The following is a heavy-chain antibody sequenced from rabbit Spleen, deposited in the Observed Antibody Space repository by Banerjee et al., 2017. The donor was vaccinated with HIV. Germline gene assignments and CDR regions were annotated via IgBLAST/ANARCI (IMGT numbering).Heavy chain of an antibody. CDR2: IGSSSW. Sequence: QSLEESGGDLVKPGASLTLTCTASGFDFSNNAMCWVRQAPGKGLEWIATIGSSSWYASWVNGRFTISKTSSTTVTLQMTSLTAADTATYFCARNFDLWGPGTLVTVS. CDR1: GFDFSNNA. J-gene: IGHJ4*01. CDR3: ARNFDL. V-gene: IGHV1S40*01.